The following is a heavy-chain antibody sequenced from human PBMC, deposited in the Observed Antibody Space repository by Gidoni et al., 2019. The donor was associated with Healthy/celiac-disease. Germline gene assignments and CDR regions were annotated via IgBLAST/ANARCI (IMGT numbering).Heavy chain of an antibody. CDR3: AREGDSYDDAFDI. CDR2: INHSGST. J-gene: IGHJ3*02. D-gene: IGHD5-12*01. V-gene: IGHV4-34*01. Sequence: QVQLQQWGAGLLKPSETLSLTCAVYGGSFSGYYWSWIRQPPGKGLEWIGEINHSGSTNYNPSLKSRVTISVDTSKNQFSLKLSSVTAADTAVYYCAREGDSYDDAFDIWGQGTTVTVSS. CDR1: GGSFSGYY.